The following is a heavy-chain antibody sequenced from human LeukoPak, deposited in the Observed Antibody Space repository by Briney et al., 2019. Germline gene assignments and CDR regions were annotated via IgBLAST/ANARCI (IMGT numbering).Heavy chain of an antibody. Sequence: SVRVSCKASGYTFTDYYMHWVRQAPGQGLEWMGGIIPIFGTANYAQKFQGRVTITADESTSTAYMELSSLRSEDTAVYYCARQHYDSGSVDYWGQGTLVTVSS. CDR1: GYTFTDYY. D-gene: IGHD3-22*01. J-gene: IGHJ4*02. V-gene: IGHV1-69*13. CDR3: ARQHYDSGSVDY. CDR2: IIPIFGTA.